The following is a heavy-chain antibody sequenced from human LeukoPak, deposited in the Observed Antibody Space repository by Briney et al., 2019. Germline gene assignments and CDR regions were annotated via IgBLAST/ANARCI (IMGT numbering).Heavy chain of an antibody. V-gene: IGHV3-23*01. CDR2: IVGSGSNT. CDR1: GFTFSSYA. J-gene: IGHJ3*02. Sequence: GGSLRLSCTASGFTFSSYAMGWVRQAPGKGLEWVSAIVGSGSNTYYADSVKGRFTISRDNSKNTLYLQMNSLRAEDTAVYYCAKAIAAAVNDAFDIWGQGTMVTVSS. CDR3: AKAIAAAVNDAFDI. D-gene: IGHD6-13*01.